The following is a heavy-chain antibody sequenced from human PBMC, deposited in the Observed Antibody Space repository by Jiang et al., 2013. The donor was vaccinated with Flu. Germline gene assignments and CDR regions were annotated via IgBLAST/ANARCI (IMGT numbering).Heavy chain of an antibody. J-gene: IGHJ3*02. CDR3: ARVGVGSYGVFDI. D-gene: IGHD3-10*01. CDR1: GFTFSSYW. Sequence: VQLLESGGGLVQPGGSLRLSCAASGFTFSSYWMHWVRQAPGKGLVWVSRINSDGSTTSYADSVKGRFTISRDNAKNTLYLQMNSLGAEDTAVYYCARVGVGSYGVFDIWGQGTTVTASS. CDR2: INSDGSTT. V-gene: IGHV3-74*02.